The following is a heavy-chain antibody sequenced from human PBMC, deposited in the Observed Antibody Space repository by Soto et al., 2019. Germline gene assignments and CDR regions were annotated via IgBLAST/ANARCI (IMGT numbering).Heavy chain of an antibody. CDR1: GFTFSSYA. J-gene: IGHJ5*02. Sequence: PGGSLRLSCAASGFTFSSYAMHWVRQAPGKGLEWVAVISYDGSNKYYADSVKGRFTISRDNAKNSLYLQMNSLRAEDTAVYYCAREARDGYNSNWFDPWGQGTLVTVSS. CDR3: AREARDGYNSNWFDP. D-gene: IGHD5-12*01. CDR2: ISYDGSNK. V-gene: IGHV3-30-3*01.